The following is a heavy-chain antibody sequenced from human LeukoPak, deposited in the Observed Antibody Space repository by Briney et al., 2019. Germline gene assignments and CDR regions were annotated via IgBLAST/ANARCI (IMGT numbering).Heavy chain of an antibody. CDR2: ISYDGSNK. CDR1: GFTFSSYA. J-gene: IGHJ5*02. CDR3: ARDRYYDFWSRSQVMYWFDP. Sequence: GGSLRLSCAASGFTFSSYAMHWVRQAPGKGLEWVAVISYDGSNKCYADSVKGRFTISRDNSKNTLYLQMNSLRAEDTAVYYCARDRYYDFWSRSQVMYWFDPWGQGTLVTVSS. D-gene: IGHD3-3*01. V-gene: IGHV3-30-3*01.